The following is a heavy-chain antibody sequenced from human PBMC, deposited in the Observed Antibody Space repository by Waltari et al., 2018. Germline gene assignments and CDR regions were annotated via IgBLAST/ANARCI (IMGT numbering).Heavy chain of an antibody. D-gene: IGHD3-3*01. CDR2: ISGSGGST. Sequence: EVQLLESGGGLVQPGGSLRLSCAASGFTFSSYAMSWVRQAPGRGLEWVSAISGSGGSTYYADSVKGRFTISRDNSKNTLYLQMNSLRAEDTAVYYYATYDFWSGYHRDYGMDVWGQGTTVTVSS. CDR1: GFTFSSYA. V-gene: IGHV3-23*01. CDR3: ATYDFWSGYHRDYGMDV. J-gene: IGHJ6*02.